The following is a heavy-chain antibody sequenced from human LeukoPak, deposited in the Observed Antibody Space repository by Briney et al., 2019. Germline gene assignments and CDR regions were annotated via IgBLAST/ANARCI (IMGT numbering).Heavy chain of an antibody. CDR1: GGSISSYY. J-gene: IGHJ3*02. CDR3: ARDLWREDAFDI. V-gene: IGHV4-59*01. CDR2: IYYSGST. D-gene: IGHD2-21*01. Sequence: SETLSLTCTVSGGSISSYYWSWIRQPPGKGLEWIGYIYYSGSTNYSPSLKSRVTISVDTSKNQFSLKLSSVTAADTAVCYCARDLWREDAFDIWGQGTMVTVSS.